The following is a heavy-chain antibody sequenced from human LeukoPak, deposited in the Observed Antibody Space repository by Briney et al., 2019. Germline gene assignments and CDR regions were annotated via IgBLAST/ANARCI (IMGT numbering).Heavy chain of an antibody. J-gene: IGHJ4*02. CDR3: AKPPTGAADIRDY. V-gene: IGHV3-7*03. CDR2: IKQDGSDT. CDR1: GFTFSGYW. D-gene: IGHD7-27*01. Sequence: GGSLRLSCAASGFTFSGYWMTWVRQAPGKGLEWVATIKQDGSDTYYVDSVKGRFTISRDNSKNTLYLQMNGLRAEDTAMYYCAKPPTGAADIRDYWGQGTLVTVSS.